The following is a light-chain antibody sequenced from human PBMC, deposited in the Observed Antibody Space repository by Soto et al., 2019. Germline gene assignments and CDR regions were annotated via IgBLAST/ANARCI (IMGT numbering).Light chain of an antibody. Sequence: DIVSTQSPATLSVSPGERATLSCRASQSVSSNLAWYQQKPGQTPRLLINGASTRATGIPARFSGSGSGTEFTLTISGLQSEDSGVYYCLQHYAWPWTFGQGTKVDIK. CDR1: QSVSSN. J-gene: IGKJ1*01. V-gene: IGKV3-15*01. CDR3: LQHYAWPWT. CDR2: GAS.